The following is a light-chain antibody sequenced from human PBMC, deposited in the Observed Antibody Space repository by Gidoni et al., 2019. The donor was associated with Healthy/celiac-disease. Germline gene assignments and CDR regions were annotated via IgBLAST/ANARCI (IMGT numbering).Light chain of an antibody. CDR3: QQRSNWPGT. CDR1: QSVSSY. J-gene: IGKJ1*01. Sequence: IVLTQSPATLSLSPAERATLSCRSSQSVSSYLAWYQQKPGQAPRLLIYDASNRATGIPARFSGSGSGTDFTLTISSLEPEDFAVYYCQQRSNWPGTFGQGTKVEIK. V-gene: IGKV3-11*01. CDR2: DAS.